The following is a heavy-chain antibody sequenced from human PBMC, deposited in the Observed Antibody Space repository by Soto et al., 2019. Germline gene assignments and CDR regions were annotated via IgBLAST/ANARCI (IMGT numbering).Heavy chain of an antibody. CDR1: GYTFSSYY. CDR2: INPSGGST. CDR3: ARDQLRYFDWLGFRTES. V-gene: IGHV1-46*01. Sequence: GASVKVSCKASGYTFSSYYVHWVRQAPGQGLEWMGIINPSGGSTTYAQNFQGRVTMTRDTSTSTFYMELSSLRSDDTAVYYCARDQLRYFDWLGFRTESWGQGTLLTVSS. J-gene: IGHJ5*02. D-gene: IGHD3-9*01.